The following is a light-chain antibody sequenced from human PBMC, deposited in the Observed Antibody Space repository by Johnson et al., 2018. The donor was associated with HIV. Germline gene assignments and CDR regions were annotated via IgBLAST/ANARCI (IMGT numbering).Light chain of an antibody. V-gene: IGLV1-51*02. Sequence: QSVLTQPPSVSAAPGQKVTISCSGSSSNIGNNYVSWYQQLPGTAPKLLIYENDKRPSGIRDRFSGSKSGTAATLAINGLQTGDEADYYCATWHCSLSARFFGTGTKVTVL. CDR3: ATWHCSLSARF. CDR1: SSNIGNNY. CDR2: END. J-gene: IGLJ1*01.